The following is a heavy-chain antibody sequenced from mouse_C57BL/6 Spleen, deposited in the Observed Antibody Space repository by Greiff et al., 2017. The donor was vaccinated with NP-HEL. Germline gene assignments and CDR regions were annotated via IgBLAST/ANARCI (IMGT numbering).Heavy chain of an antibody. Sequence: QVQLKESGPGLVQPSQSLSITCTVSGFSLTSYGVHWVRQSPGKGLEWLGVIWSGGSTDYNAAFISRLSISKDNSKSQVFFKMNSLQADDTAIYYCARSYYSNYDGFAYWGQGTLVTVSA. CDR1: GFSLTSYG. J-gene: IGHJ3*01. V-gene: IGHV2-2*01. CDR3: ARSYYSNYDGFAY. D-gene: IGHD2-5*01. CDR2: IWSGGST.